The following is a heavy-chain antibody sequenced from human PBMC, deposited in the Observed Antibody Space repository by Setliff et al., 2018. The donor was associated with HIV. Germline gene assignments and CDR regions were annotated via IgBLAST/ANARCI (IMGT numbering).Heavy chain of an antibody. Sequence: GGSLRLSCAASGFTFSSYSMNWVRQAPGKGLEWVSYISSSSSTIYYADSVKGRFTISRDNAKNSLYLQMNSLRAEDTAVYYCARVQNEYIYGYNNYYYMDVWGKGTTVTVSS. CDR2: ISSSSSTI. J-gene: IGHJ6*03. CDR1: GFTFSSYS. V-gene: IGHV3-48*01. D-gene: IGHD5-18*01. CDR3: ARVQNEYIYGYNNYYYMDV.